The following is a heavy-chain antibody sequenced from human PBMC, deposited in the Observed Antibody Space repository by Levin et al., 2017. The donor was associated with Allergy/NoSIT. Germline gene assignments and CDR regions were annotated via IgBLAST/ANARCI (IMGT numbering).Heavy chain of an antibody. CDR2: ISGSGGST. J-gene: IGHJ5*02. CDR3: ARDIRDGNRYGWFDR. Sequence: GGSLRLSCAASGFTFSRYAMSWVREAPGKELEWVSAISGSGGSTYYGDSVKGRVTISRDNSKNTLYLEMNSLRAEDTAVYYCARDIRDGNRYGWFDRWGQGTLVTVSS. D-gene: IGHD5-24*01. CDR1: GFTFSRYA. V-gene: IGHV3-23*01.